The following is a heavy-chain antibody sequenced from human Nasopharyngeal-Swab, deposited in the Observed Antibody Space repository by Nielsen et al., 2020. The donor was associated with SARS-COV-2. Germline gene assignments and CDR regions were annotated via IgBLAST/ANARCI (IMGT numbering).Heavy chain of an antibody. Sequence: SETLSLTCTVSGDSISRYYWGWIRQPPGKGLEWIGDFSYSVITHYNASLKSRVTISLDTSKNQFSLKLSSVTAADTGVYYCAREGVGGLVDSWGQGILVTVSS. CDR3: AREGVGGLVDS. J-gene: IGHJ4*02. D-gene: IGHD1-26*01. V-gene: IGHV4-59*12. CDR2: FSYSVIT. CDR1: GDSISRYY.